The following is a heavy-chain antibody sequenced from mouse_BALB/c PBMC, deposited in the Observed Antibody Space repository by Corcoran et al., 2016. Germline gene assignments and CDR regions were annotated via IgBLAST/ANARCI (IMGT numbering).Heavy chain of an antibody. D-gene: IGHD6-1*01. CDR3: ARAPLHYYAMEY. Sequence: QIQLVQSGPELKKPGETVKISCKACGYIFTDYGMNWVKQAPGEDLKWMGWINTYTGEPTYADDFKGRFAFSLETSASTAYLQINNLKNEDTSTYFCARAPLHYYAMEYCGHRTSVTVSS. V-gene: IGHV9-3-1*01. CDR2: INTYTGEP. CDR1: GYIFTDYG. J-gene: IGHJ4*01.